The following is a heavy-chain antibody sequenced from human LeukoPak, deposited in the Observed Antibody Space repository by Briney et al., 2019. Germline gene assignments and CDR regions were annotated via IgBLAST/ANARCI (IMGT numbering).Heavy chain of an antibody. Sequence: GGSLRLSCAASGFTFKSYAMHWVRQAPGKGLEWLAVIWYEGKYKYYGDSVKGRISISRDNSKATLDLQMNNLRAEDSGVYYCARGFGSGASSVEFWGQGTLVTVSS. V-gene: IGHV3-33*01. D-gene: IGHD2-15*01. CDR2: IWYEGKYK. CDR3: ARGFGSGASSVEF. J-gene: IGHJ4*02. CDR1: GFTFKSYA.